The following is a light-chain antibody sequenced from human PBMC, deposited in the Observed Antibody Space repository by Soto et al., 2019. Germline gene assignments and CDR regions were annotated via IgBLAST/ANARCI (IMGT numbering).Light chain of an antibody. J-gene: IGLJ1*01. V-gene: IGLV2-14*01. CDR3: SSFTSSSTYV. CDR2: EVN. CDR1: SSDVGGYNY. Sequence: QSALTQPASVSGSPGQSITISCTGTSSDVGGYNYVSWYQQHPGEAPKLMIYEVNNRPSGVSNRFSGSKSGNTASLTISGLQAEDEADYYCSSFTSSSTYVFGTGTKVTVL.